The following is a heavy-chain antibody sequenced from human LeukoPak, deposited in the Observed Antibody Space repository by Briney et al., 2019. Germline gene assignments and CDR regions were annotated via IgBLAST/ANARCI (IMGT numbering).Heavy chain of an antibody. V-gene: IGHV3-48*04. D-gene: IGHD2-2*01. J-gene: IGHJ4*02. CDR3: AKDSRRYCSSTSCYSFDY. Sequence: GGSLRLSCAASGVTFSSYGMNWVRQAPGKGLEWVSYISSSSSTIYYADSVKGRFTISRDNAKNSLYLQMNSLRAEDTAVYYCAKDSRRYCSSTSCYSFDYWGQGTLVTVSS. CDR1: GVTFSSYG. CDR2: ISSSSSTI.